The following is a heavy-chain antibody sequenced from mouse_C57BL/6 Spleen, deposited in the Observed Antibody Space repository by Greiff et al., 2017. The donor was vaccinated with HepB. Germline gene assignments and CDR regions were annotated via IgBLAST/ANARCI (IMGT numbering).Heavy chain of an antibody. D-gene: IGHD1-1*01. V-gene: IGHV1-59*01. J-gene: IGHJ3*01. CDR1: GYTFTSYW. CDR2: IDPSDSYT. CDR3: ARSRGSYGSSSFAY. Sequence: VQLQQPGAELVKPGASVKLSCKASGYTFTSYWMHWVKQRPGQGLEWIGVIDPSDSYTNYNQKFKGKATLTVDTSSSTAYMQLSSLTSEDSAVYYCARSRGSYGSSSFAYWGQGTLVTVSA.